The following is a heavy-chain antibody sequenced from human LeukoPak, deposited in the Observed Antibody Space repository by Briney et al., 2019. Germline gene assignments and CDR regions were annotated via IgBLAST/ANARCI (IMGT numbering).Heavy chain of an antibody. CDR2: ISYDGSNK. V-gene: IGHV3-30-3*01. CDR1: GFTFSSYA. D-gene: IGHD5-18*01. Sequence: PGGSLRLSCAASGFTFSSYAMHWVRQAPGKGLEWVAVISYDGSNKYYADSVKGRFTISRDNSKNTLYLQMNSLRSEDTAVYYCASSVDSAMVNYYGMDVWGQGTTVTVS. CDR3: ASSVDSAMVNYYGMDV. J-gene: IGHJ6*02.